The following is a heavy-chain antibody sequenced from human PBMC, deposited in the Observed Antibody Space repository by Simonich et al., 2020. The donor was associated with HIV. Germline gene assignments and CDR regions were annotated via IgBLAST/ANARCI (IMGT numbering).Heavy chain of an antibody. CDR2: ISSSSSYI. J-gene: IGHJ4*02. Sequence: EVQLVESGGGLVKPGGSLRLSCAASGFTFSSYSMNWVRQGPGKGLEWVSSISSSSSYIYYADSVKDRFTISRDNAKNSLYLQMNRLRAEDTAVYYCARDGRKGSSTSCSDYWGQGTLVTVSS. CDR1: GFTFSSYS. CDR3: ARDGRKGSSTSCSDY. V-gene: IGHV3-21*01. D-gene: IGHD2-2*01.